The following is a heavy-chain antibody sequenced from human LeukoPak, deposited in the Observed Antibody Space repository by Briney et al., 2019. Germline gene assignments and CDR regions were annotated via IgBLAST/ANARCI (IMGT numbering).Heavy chain of an antibody. CDR1: GFTFSSYG. D-gene: IGHD3-10*01. CDR3: ARDNKLLWFGEPRNDAFDI. Sequence: GGSLRLSCAASGFTFSSYGMHWVRQAPGKGLEWVAFIRYGGSNKYYADSVKGRFTISRDNAKNSLYLQMNSLRAEDTAVYYCARDNKLLWFGEPRNDAFDIWGQGTMVTVSS. V-gene: IGHV3-30*02. CDR2: IRYGGSNK. J-gene: IGHJ3*02.